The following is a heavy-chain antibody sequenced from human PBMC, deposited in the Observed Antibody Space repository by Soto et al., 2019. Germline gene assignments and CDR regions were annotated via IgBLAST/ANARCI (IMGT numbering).Heavy chain of an antibody. CDR2: INPDGGST. V-gene: IGHV3-74*01. D-gene: IGHD3-9*01. J-gene: IGHJ3*02. Sequence: GRALRVSCADSSFSSSGMHWVRQVAWKGLMWVSSINPDGGSTNYRDFVRGGLNNFRDYDTNTVYLQMTCLRAGDTDVYYCVRVLGAYVYFGFDIWSQGIMVTV. CDR1: SFSSSG. CDR3: VRVLGAYVYFGFDI.